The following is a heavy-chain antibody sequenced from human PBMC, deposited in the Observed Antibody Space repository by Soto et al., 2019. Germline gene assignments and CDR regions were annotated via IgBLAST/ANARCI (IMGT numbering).Heavy chain of an antibody. CDR1: GGTFSSYA. CDR3: ARGPALGGATITYFDL. V-gene: IGHV1-69*13. CDR2: IIPIFGTA. J-gene: IGHJ2*01. Sequence: GASVKVSCKASGGTFSSYAISWVRQAPGQGLEWMGGIIPIFGTANYAQKFQGRVTITADESTSTAYMELSSLRSEDTAVYYCARGPALGGATITYFDLWGRGTLVTVSS. D-gene: IGHD5-12*01.